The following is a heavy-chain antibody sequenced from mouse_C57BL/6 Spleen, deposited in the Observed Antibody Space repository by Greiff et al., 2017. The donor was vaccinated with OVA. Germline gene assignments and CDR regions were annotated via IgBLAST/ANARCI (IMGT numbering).Heavy chain of an antibody. Sequence: EVQLQESGPVLVKPGASVKMSCKASGYTFTDYYMNWVKQSHGKSLEWIGVINPYNGGTSYNQKFKGKATLTVDKSSSTAYMELNSLSSEDAADYYCARWDYGSSYGDYAMDDWGQGTSVTVSS. V-gene: IGHV1-19*01. D-gene: IGHD1-1*01. CDR3: ARWDYGSSYGDYAMDD. CDR2: INPYNGGT. CDR1: GYTFTDYY. J-gene: IGHJ4*01.